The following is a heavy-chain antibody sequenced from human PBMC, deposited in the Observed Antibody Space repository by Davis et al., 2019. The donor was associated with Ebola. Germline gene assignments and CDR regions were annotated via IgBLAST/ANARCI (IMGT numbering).Heavy chain of an antibody. CDR3: ARMGRAMAYNWFDP. CDR1: GFTFSSYA. CDR2: IKQDGSEK. V-gene: IGHV3-7*03. J-gene: IGHJ5*02. D-gene: IGHD5-18*01. Sequence: GESLKISCAASGFTFSSYAMSWVRQAPGKGLEWVANIKQDGSEKYYVDSVKGRFTISRDNAKNSLYLQMNSLRAEDTAVYYCARMGRAMAYNWFDPWGQGTLVTVSS.